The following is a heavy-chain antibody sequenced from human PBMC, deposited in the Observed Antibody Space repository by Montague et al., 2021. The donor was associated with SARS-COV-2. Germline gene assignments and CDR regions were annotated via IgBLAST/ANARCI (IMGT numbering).Heavy chain of an antibody. CDR3: ASQEVDTDMERNYYYYGMDV. CDR1: GGSISSYY. D-gene: IGHD5-18*01. Sequence: SETLSLTCTVSGGSISSYYWSWIRQPPGKGLEWIGYIYYSGSTNYNPSLKSRVTISVDTSKNQFSLKLSSVTAADTAVYYCASQEVDTDMERNYYYYGMDVWGQGTTVTVSS. CDR2: IYYSGST. V-gene: IGHV4-59*01. J-gene: IGHJ6*02.